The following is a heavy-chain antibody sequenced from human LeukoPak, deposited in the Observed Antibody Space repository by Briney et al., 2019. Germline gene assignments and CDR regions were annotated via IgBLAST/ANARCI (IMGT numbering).Heavy chain of an antibody. V-gene: IGHV4-59*08. CDR1: GGSVSTYY. Sequence: SETLSLTCFVSGGSVSTYYWSWIRQPPGKGLEWIGHIFNSGSTKYNPSLKSRVTISADTSKNQFSLKLGSVTAADTAVYYCARQPYMLGAYYFDYWGQGTLVTVSS. CDR2: IFNSGST. J-gene: IGHJ4*02. D-gene: IGHD1-26*01. CDR3: ARQPYMLGAYYFDY.